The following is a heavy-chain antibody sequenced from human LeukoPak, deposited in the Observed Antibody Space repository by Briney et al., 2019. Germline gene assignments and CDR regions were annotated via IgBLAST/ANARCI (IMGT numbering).Heavy chain of an antibody. V-gene: IGHV4-30-2*01. J-gene: IGHJ4*02. CDR2: IYHSGST. CDR3: AHYYYDSSGYYYGFDY. D-gene: IGHD3-22*01. CDR1: GGSISSGGYS. Sequence: SETLSLTCAVSGGSISSGGYSWSWIRQPPGKGLEWIGYIYHSGSTYYNPSLKSRVTISVDTSKNQFSLKLSSVTAADTAVYYCAHYYYDSSGYYYGFDYWGQGTLVTVSS.